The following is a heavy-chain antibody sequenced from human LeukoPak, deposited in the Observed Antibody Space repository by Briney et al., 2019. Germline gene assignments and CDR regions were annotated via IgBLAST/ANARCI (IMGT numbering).Heavy chain of an antibody. V-gene: IGHV3-23*01. J-gene: IGHJ4*02. Sequence: GGSLRLSCAASEFTFSSYAMSWVRQAPGKGLEWVSAISGSGGSTYYADSVEGRFTISRDNSKNTLYLQMNSLRAEDTAVYYCAKDFRLYSSEVGYWGQGTLVTVSS. CDR3: AKDFRLYSSEVGY. CDR2: ISGSGGST. D-gene: IGHD6-19*01. CDR1: EFTFSSYA.